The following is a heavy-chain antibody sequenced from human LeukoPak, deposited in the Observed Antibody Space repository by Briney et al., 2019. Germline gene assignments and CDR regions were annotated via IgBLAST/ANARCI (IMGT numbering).Heavy chain of an antibody. Sequence: PGASLRLSCAASGFTFSSYAMSWVRQAPGKGLEWVSAISGSGGSTYYADSVKGRFTISRDNSKNTLYLQMNSLRAEDTAVCYCAKDMTTSPQHYGMDVWGQGTTVTVSS. J-gene: IGHJ6*02. D-gene: IGHD4-11*01. V-gene: IGHV3-23*01. CDR2: ISGSGGST. CDR3: AKDMTTSPQHYGMDV. CDR1: GFTFSSYA.